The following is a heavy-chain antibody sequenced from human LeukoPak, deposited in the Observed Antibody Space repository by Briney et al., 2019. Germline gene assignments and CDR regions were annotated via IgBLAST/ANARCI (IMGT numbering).Heavy chain of an antibody. CDR1: GYSFTSYW. Sequence: GESLKISCKGSGYSFTSYWIGWVRQMPGKGLEWMGIIYPGDSDTKYGPSFQGQVTISADKSISTAYLQWSSLKASDTAMYYCVRSTTWIFDYWGQGTLVTVSS. CDR3: VRSTTWIFDY. CDR2: IYPGDSDT. D-gene: IGHD1-1*01. V-gene: IGHV5-51*01. J-gene: IGHJ4*02.